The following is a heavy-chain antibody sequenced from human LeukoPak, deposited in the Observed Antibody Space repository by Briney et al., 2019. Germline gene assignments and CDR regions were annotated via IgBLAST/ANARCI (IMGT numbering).Heavy chain of an antibody. CDR3: AKVRDSSGYYTYYFDY. Sequence: GGSLRLSCAASEFTFSSFGMHWVRQAPGKGLQWVAFIRYDGTTKYYTDSVKGRFTISRDNSKNTMYLQMNSLRAEDTAVYYCAKVRDSSGYYTYYFDYWGQGTLVTVSS. CDR2: IRYDGTTK. CDR1: EFTFSSFG. V-gene: IGHV3-30*02. D-gene: IGHD3-22*01. J-gene: IGHJ4*02.